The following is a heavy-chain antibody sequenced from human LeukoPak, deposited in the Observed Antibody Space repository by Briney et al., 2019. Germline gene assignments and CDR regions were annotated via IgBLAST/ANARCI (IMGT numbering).Heavy chain of an antibody. J-gene: IGHJ4*02. V-gene: IGHV3-23*01. CDR1: GFTFNNYA. CDR2: IRGSGGST. D-gene: IGHD2-21*02. Sequence: PGGSLRLSCAASGFTFNNYAMSWVRQAPGKGLEWVSVIRGSGGSTYYADSVKGRFTTSRDRSKNTLYLQMNSLRAEDTALYYCAIGRVVTTFDYWGQGTLVTVSS. CDR3: AIGRVVTTFDY.